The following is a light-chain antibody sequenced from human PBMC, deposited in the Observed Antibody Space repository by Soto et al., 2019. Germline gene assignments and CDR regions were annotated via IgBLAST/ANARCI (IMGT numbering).Light chain of an antibody. Sequence: NFMLTQPHSVSESPGKTVTISCTRSSGSIASNYVQWFQQRPGSSPTIVIYEDNLRPSSVPDRFSGSIDSSSNSASLTISGLKTKDEADYYCQSYHHPKGVFGGGTKLTVL. CDR3: QSYHHPKGV. J-gene: IGLJ2*01. CDR2: EDN. CDR1: SGSIASNY. V-gene: IGLV6-57*01.